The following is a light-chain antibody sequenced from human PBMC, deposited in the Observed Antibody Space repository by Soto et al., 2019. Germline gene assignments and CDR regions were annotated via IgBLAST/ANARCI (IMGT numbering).Light chain of an antibody. J-gene: IGKJ1*01. Sequence: ELVMTQSPATLSVSPGERATLSCRASQNISSNLAWYQQKPGQAPRVLIDGASTRATGIPARFSGSGSGTEFTLNISSLQSEDLAVDDCQQYNNCLWTVGQGTKVEIK. CDR3: QQYNNCLWT. V-gene: IGKV3-15*01. CDR1: QNISSN. CDR2: GAS.